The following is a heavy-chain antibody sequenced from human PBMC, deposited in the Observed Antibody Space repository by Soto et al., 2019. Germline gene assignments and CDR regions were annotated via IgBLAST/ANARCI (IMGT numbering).Heavy chain of an antibody. D-gene: IGHD3-16*02. Sequence: EVQLVESGGGLVKPGGSLRLSCAASGFTFSSYSMNWVRQAPGKGLEWVSSISSSSSYIYYADSVKGRFTISRDNAKNSLYLKMNCMRAEDTAVYYCARGPFGGVIVTPQPLATNWFDPWGQGTLVTVSS. CDR3: ARGPFGGVIVTPQPLATNWFDP. V-gene: IGHV3-21*01. CDR1: GFTFSSYS. CDR2: ISSSSSYI. J-gene: IGHJ5*02.